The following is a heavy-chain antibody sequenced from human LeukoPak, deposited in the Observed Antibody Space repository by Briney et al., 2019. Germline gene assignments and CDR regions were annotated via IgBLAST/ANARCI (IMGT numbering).Heavy chain of an antibody. D-gene: IGHD2-2*01. Sequence: GESLKISCKGSGYSFTSYWIGWVRQMPGKGLEWMGIIYPGDSDSRYSPSFQGQVTISADKSISTAYLQWSSLKASDTAMYYCARKIGYCSSTSCSDYYYGMDVWGQGTTVTVSS. CDR1: GYSFTSYW. CDR3: ARKIGYCSSTSCSDYYYGMDV. CDR2: IYPGDSDS. J-gene: IGHJ6*02. V-gene: IGHV5-51*01.